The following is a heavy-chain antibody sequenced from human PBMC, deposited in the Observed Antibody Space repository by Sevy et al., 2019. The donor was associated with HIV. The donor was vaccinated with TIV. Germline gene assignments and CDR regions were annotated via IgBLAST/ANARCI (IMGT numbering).Heavy chain of an antibody. CDR1: GASISSGGYS. CDR3: ARGGVGDTTNWYGAFDV. D-gene: IGHD6-13*01. CDR2: IFQSGAT. V-gene: IGHV4-30-2*01. Sequence: LSLTCAVSGASISSGGYSWNWIRQAPGKGLEGIGYIFQSGATYYIPSLQSRVTISVDRSTNQFSLTLRSVTVADSAVYFCARGGVGDTTNWYGAFDVWGQGTTVTVSS. J-gene: IGHJ3*01.